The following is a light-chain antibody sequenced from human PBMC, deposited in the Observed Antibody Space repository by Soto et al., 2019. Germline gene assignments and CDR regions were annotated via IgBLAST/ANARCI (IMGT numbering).Light chain of an antibody. V-gene: IGLV2-14*01. J-gene: IGLJ3*02. CDR3: SSYTSRATWV. Sequence: QSVLAQPASVSASPGQSITISCTGTSSDIGAHNSVSWYQRHPGEAPKVIIHEVSNRPSGISDRFSGSKSGNTASLTISVLQAEHEAIYSCSSYTSRATWVSGGGTKVTV. CDR2: EVS. CDR1: SSDIGAHNS.